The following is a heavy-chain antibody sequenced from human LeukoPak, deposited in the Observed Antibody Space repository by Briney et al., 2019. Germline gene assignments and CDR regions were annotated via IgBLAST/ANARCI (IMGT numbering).Heavy chain of an antibody. D-gene: IGHD2-21*02. V-gene: IGHV4-31*03. Sequence: SQTLSLTCTVSGGSISSGGYYWSWIRQHPGKGLEWIGYTYYSGSTYYNPSLKSRVTISVDTSKNQFSLKLSSVTAADTAVYYCARGLRVTPAFDIWGQGTMVTVSS. J-gene: IGHJ3*02. CDR2: TYYSGST. CDR3: ARGLRVTPAFDI. CDR1: GGSISSGGYY.